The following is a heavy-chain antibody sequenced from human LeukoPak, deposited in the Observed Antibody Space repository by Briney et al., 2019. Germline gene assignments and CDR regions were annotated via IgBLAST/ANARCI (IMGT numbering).Heavy chain of an antibody. CDR2: IYHNGNT. CDR1: NYSLFSRVY. CDR3: AREGEEWLLSSPI. V-gene: IGHV4-38-2*02. D-gene: IGHD3-3*01. J-gene: IGHJ3*02. Sequence: SETLSLTCTVSNYSLFSRVYWGWIRQPPGKGLEWIANIYHNGNTAYSPSLRSRVTISVDTSNSQFSLTVTSVTASDTAVYYCAREGEEWLLSSPIWGQGTMVTVSS.